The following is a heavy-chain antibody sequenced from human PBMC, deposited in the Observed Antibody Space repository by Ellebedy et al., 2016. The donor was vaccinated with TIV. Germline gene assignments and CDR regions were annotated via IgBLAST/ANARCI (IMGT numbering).Heavy chain of an antibody. CDR1: GGSISSGDYY. Sequence: SETLSLTXTVSGGSISSGDYYWSWIRQPPGKGLEWIGYIYYSGSTYYNPSLKSRVTISVDTSKNQFSLKLSSVTAADTAVYYCARAGDYGDSNFDYWGQGTLVTVSS. J-gene: IGHJ4*02. D-gene: IGHD4-17*01. V-gene: IGHV4-30-4*01. CDR2: IYYSGST. CDR3: ARAGDYGDSNFDY.